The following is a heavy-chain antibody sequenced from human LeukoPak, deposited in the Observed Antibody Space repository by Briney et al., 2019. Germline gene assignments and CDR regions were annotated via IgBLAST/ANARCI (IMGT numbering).Heavy chain of an antibody. CDR3: ARGGGSYYFDY. CDR1: GFTFSSYW. Sequence: PGGSLRLSCAASGFTFSSYWMSWVRQAPGKGLEWVANIKQDGSEVYYLDSVKGRFTISRDNAKNSLYLQMNILRAEDTAVYYCARGGGSYYFDYWGQGTLVTVSS. J-gene: IGHJ4*02. CDR2: IKQDGSEV. D-gene: IGHD3-10*01. V-gene: IGHV3-7*01.